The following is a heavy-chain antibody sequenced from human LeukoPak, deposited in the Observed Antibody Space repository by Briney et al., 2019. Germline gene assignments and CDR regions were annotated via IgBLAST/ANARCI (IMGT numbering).Heavy chain of an antibody. Sequence: SETLSLTCSVSGGSMSNYFWNWIRQPAGKGLEWIGRISTSGSTTYNPSLKSRVTMSVDTSKNQFSLSLRSVTAADTAVYYCARDDRVEGGENWFDPWGRGTLVIVSS. CDR2: ISTSGST. V-gene: IGHV4-4*07. CDR1: GGSMSNYF. D-gene: IGHD3-10*01. CDR3: ARDDRVEGGENWFDP. J-gene: IGHJ5*02.